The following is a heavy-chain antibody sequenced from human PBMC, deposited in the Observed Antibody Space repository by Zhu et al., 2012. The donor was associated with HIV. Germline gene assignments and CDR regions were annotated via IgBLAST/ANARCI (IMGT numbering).Heavy chain of an antibody. J-gene: IGHJ1*01. CDR1: GGSISSYY. CDR2: IYTSGST. CDR3: ARGGRYYDILTGYYGTAEYFQH. D-gene: IGHD3-9*01. V-gene: IGHV4-4*07. Sequence: QVQLQESGPGLVKPSETLSLTCTVSGGSISSYYWSWIRQPAGKGLEWIGRIYTSGSTNYNPSLKSRVTMSVDTSKNQFSLKLSSVTAADTAVYYCARGGRYYDILTGYYGTAEYFQHWGQGTLVTVSS.